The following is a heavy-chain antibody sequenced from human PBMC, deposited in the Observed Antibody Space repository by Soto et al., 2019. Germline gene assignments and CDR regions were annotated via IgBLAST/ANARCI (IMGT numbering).Heavy chain of an antibody. J-gene: IGHJ5*02. CDR2: IYYSGST. D-gene: IGHD3-16*02. Sequence: SETLSLTCTVSGGSISSGDYYWSWIRQPPGKGLEWIGYIYYSGSTYYNPSIKSRVTISVDTSKNQFSLKLSSVTAADTAVYYCAGLQSMRLSGLDPWGQGTLVTVSS. CDR3: AGLQSMRLSGLDP. V-gene: IGHV4-30-4*01. CDR1: GGSISSGDYY.